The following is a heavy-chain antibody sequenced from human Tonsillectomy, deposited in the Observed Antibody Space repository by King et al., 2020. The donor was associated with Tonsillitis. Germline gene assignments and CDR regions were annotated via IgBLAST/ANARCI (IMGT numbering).Heavy chain of an antibody. D-gene: IGHD2-2*01. CDR3: ASTRQDIVLIPAASGAFDV. CDR1: GGTFSSYA. V-gene: IGHV1-69*01. J-gene: IGHJ3*01. Sequence: QLVQSGAEVKKPGSSVKVSCKASGGTFSSYAISWVRQAPGQGLEWMGGIIPIFGTAKFAQTFQGRATITADESTSTVYMEVSSLRSEDTAVYYCASTRQDIVLIPAASGAFDVWGQGTMVTVSS. CDR2: IIPIFGTA.